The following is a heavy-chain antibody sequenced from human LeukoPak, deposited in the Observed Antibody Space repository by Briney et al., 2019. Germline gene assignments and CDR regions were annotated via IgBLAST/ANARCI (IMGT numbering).Heavy chain of an antibody. CDR2: IRYDGSNK. CDR3: AKDKGMRSTSLDAFDI. D-gene: IGHD2-2*01. J-gene: IGHJ3*02. V-gene: IGHV3-30*02. Sequence: GGSLRLSCAASGFAFSSYGMHWVRQAPGKGLEWVAFIRYDGSNKYYADSVKGRFTISRDNSKNTLYLQMNSLRAEDTAVYYCAKDKGMRSTSLDAFDIWGQGTMVTVSS. CDR1: GFAFSSYG.